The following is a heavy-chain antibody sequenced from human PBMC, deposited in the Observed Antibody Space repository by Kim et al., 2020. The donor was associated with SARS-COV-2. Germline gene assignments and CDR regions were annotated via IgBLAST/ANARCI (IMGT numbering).Heavy chain of an antibody. CDR1: GGSVSDSSYH. V-gene: IGHV4-39*01. Sequence: SETLSLTCSVSGGSVSDSSYHWGWVRQPPGKGLEWIGSLYYTGITYYNPSLKSRLTLSIDTAKNQFSLKVHSVTAADTAVYYCARLREGTPADYWGQGTL. D-gene: IGHD1-26*01. CDR2: LYYTGIT. CDR3: ARLREGTPADY. J-gene: IGHJ4*02.